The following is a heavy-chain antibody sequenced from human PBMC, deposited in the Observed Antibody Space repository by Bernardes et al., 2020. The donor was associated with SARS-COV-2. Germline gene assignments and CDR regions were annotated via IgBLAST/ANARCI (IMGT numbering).Heavy chain of an antibody. J-gene: IGHJ4*02. D-gene: IGHD4-17*01. CDR2: VYYSGNT. CDR3: ARSYGGNRYFDY. CDR1: GDSISSGGYY. Sequence: SETLSLTCSVSGDSISSGGYYWSWIRQHPGKGLEWIGYVYYSGNTFYNPSLKSRVTISVDTSKNQFSLRLTSLTAADTAVYHCARSYGGNRYFDYWGQGTLVTDSA. V-gene: IGHV4-31*03.